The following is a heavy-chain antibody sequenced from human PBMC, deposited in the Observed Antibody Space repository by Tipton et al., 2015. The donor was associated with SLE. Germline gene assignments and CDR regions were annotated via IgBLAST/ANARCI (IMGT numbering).Heavy chain of an antibody. D-gene: IGHD3-10*01. Sequence: SLRLSCAASGFTFSSYSMNWVRQAPGKGLEWVSSISSSSSYIYYADSVKGRFTISRDNAKSSLYLQMNSLRAEDTAVYYCAREDRYYGSGSYTNVFDYWGQGTLVTVSS. V-gene: IGHV3-21*03. J-gene: IGHJ4*02. CDR1: GFTFSSYS. CDR2: ISSSSSYI. CDR3: AREDRYYGSGSYTNVFDY.